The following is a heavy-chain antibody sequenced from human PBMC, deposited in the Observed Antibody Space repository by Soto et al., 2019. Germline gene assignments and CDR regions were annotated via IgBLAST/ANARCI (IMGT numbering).Heavy chain of an antibody. Sequence: SVKVSCKASGGTFSSYAISWVRRAPGQGLEWMGGIIPIFGTANYAQKFQGRVTITADESTSTAYMELSSLRSEDTAVYYCARDRVVMSAFDIWGQGTMVTVSS. J-gene: IGHJ3*02. CDR2: IIPIFGTA. CDR1: GGTFSSYA. D-gene: IGHD2-15*01. CDR3: ARDRVVMSAFDI. V-gene: IGHV1-69*13.